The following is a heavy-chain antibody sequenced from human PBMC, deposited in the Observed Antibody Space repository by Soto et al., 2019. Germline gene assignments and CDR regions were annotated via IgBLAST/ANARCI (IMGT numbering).Heavy chain of an antibody. Sequence: ASVKVSCKASGYTFTSYAMHWVRQAPGQRLEWMGWINAGNGNTKYSQKFQGRVTITRDTSASTAYMELSSLRSEDTAVYYCARVQGRAQAVAGTSGLHWYFDLWGRGTLVTVSS. CDR2: INAGNGNT. CDR3: ARVQGRAQAVAGTSGLHWYFDL. D-gene: IGHD6-19*01. J-gene: IGHJ2*01. V-gene: IGHV1-3*01. CDR1: GYTFTSYA.